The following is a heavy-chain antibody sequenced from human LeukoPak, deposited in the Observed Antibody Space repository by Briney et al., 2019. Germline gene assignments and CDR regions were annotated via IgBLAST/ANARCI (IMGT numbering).Heavy chain of an antibody. CDR1: GDSVSSNSAA. D-gene: IGHD2-2*02. CDR3: ARSNAGYIDY. J-gene: IGHJ4*02. CDR2: TYYRSKWSN. Sequence: SQTLSLTCAISGDSVSSNSAAWNWIRQSPSRGLEWLGRTYYRSKWSNDYAASAKSRIIINPDTSKNQFSLQVRSVTPEDTAVYYCARSNAGYIDYWGQGTLVTVSS. V-gene: IGHV6-1*01.